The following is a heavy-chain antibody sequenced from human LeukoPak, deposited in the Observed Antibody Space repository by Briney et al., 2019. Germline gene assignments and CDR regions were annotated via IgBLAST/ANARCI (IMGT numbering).Heavy chain of an antibody. CDR3: AKSRWDIVVVPAASYFDY. D-gene: IGHD2-2*01. J-gene: IGHJ4*02. CDR1: GFTFSSYG. V-gene: IGHV3-30*18. Sequence: PGRYLRLSCAASGFTFSSYGMHWVRQAPGKGLEWVAVISYDGSNKYYADSVKGRFTISRDNSKNTLYLQMNSLRAEDTAVYYCAKSRWDIVVVPAASYFDYWGQGTLVTVSS. CDR2: ISYDGSNK.